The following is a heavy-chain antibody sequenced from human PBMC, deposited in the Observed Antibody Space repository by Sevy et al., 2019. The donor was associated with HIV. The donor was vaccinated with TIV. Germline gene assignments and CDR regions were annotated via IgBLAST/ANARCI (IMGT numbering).Heavy chain of an antibody. D-gene: IGHD3-22*01. CDR1: GYSFTSYW. CDR3: ARKAYYYDSSSYHTSIDY. V-gene: IGHV5-51*01. J-gene: IGHJ4*02. Sequence: GESLKISCKGSGYSFTSYWIGWVRQMPGKGLEWMGIIYPGDSDTRYSPSFQGQVTISADKSISTAYLQWSSLKASETAMYYYARKAYYYDSSSYHTSIDYRGQGTLVTVS. CDR2: IYPGDSDT.